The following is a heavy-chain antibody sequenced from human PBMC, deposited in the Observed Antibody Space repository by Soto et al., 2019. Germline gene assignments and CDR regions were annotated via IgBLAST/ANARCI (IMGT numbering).Heavy chain of an antibody. CDR2: IYYSGST. Sequence: SETLSLTCTVSGGSISSYYWSWIRQPPGKGLEWIGYIYYSGSTNYNPSLKSRVTISVDTSKNQFSLKLSSVTAADTAVYYCARDLIAARPMSGLYYYYYMDVWGKGTTVTVSS. CDR1: GGSISSYY. J-gene: IGHJ6*03. CDR3: ARDLIAARPMSGLYYYYYMDV. V-gene: IGHV4-59*12. D-gene: IGHD6-6*01.